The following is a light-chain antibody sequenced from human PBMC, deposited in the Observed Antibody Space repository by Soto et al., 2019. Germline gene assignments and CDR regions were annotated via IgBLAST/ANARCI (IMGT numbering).Light chain of an antibody. V-gene: IGLV2-11*01. CDR3: CSYAGRYTDV. Sequence: QSALTQPRSVSGSPGQSVTISCTGTSSDVGGYNYVSWYQQHPGKAPKFMIYDVSKRPSGVPDRFSGSKSGNTASLTISGLQAEDEADYYCCSYAGRYTDVFGTGTKLTVL. J-gene: IGLJ1*01. CDR1: SSDVGGYNY. CDR2: DVS.